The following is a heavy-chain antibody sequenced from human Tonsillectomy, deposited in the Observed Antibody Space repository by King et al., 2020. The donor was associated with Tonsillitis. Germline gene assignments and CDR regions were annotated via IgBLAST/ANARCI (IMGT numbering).Heavy chain of an antibody. V-gene: IGHV3-30*02. J-gene: IGHJ4*02. CDR3: AKDYSIGARPPCDH. CDR1: GFTFDRFG. D-gene: IGHD3-22*01. CDR2: IRYDGREQ. Sequence: QLVQSGGGVVQPGGSLRLSCATSGFTFDRFGMQWVRRAPGKGLEWVALIRYDGREQFYADSVKGRFTVSRDDSRNTLYLQMNNLRDDDTAVYYCAKDYSIGARPPCDHWGQGTLVTVSS.